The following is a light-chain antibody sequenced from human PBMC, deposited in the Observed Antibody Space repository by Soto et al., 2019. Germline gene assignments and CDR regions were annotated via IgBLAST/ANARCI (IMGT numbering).Light chain of an antibody. V-gene: IGLV1-51*01. CDR3: GAWDDSLNVYV. CDR1: SSNIGNNY. CDR2: DDN. Sequence: QSVLTQPPSVSAAPGQKVTISCSGSSSNIGNNYVSWYQQLPGTAPKLLIYDDNKRPSGIPARFSGSKSGTSATLGITGLETGDEADYYCGAWDDSLNVYVFGSGTKLTVL. J-gene: IGLJ1*01.